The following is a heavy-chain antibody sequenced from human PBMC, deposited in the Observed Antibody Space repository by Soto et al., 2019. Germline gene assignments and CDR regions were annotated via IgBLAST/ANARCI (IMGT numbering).Heavy chain of an antibody. Sequence: EVQLVEAGGGLVQPGGSLRLSCAASGFTFSSYSMNWVRQAPGKGLEWVAYISSSNTTIYYADSVKGRFTMSRDNAKNSLYRQMNSLRDEDAAVYYCARAYGRFDYWGQGTLFTVS. CDR3: ARAYGRFDY. V-gene: IGHV3-48*02. CDR1: GFTFSSYS. D-gene: IGHD3-10*01. J-gene: IGHJ4*02. CDR2: ISSSNTTI.